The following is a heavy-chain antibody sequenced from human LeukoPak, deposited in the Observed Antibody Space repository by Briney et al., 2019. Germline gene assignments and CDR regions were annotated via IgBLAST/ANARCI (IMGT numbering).Heavy chain of an antibody. CDR3: ATGLWFGKYLDV. CDR1: GGTFSSYA. D-gene: IGHD3-10*01. J-gene: IGHJ6*04. V-gene: IGHV1-69*13. CDR2: IIPIFGTA. Sequence: SVKVSCKASGGTFSSYAISWVRQAPGQGLEWMGGIIPIFGTANYAQKFQGRVTITADESTSTAYMELSSLRSEDTAVYYCATGLWFGKYLDVWGKGTTVTISS.